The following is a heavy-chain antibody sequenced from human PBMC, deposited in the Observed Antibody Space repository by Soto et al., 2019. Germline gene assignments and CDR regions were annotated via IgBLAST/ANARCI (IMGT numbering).Heavy chain of an antibody. CDR2: IGTAGDT. Sequence: GGSLRLSCAASGFTFSSYDMHWVRQATGKGLEWVSAIGTAGDTYYPGSVKGRFTISRENAKNSLYLQMNSLRAGDTAVYYCARGSASATVTTRLNAFDIWGQGTMVTVSS. CDR3: ARGSASATVTTRLNAFDI. V-gene: IGHV3-13*01. J-gene: IGHJ3*02. D-gene: IGHD4-17*01. CDR1: GFTFSSYD.